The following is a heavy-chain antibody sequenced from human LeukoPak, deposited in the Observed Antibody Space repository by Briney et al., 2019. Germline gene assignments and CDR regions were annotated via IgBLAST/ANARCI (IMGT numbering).Heavy chain of an antibody. V-gene: IGHV4-59*12. J-gene: IGHJ3*02. Sequence: PSETLSLTCTVSGGSISSYYWTWIRQSPGKGLEWIGFFHHSGSTNYNPSFKNTNYNPSLKSRLTMSVDRSKNQFSLKMTSVTAADTAMYYCARDTALWTFDIWGQGTMVTVSS. CDR1: GGSISSYY. D-gene: IGHD2-21*02. CDR3: ARDTALWTFDI. CDR2: FHHSGSTNYNPSFKNT.